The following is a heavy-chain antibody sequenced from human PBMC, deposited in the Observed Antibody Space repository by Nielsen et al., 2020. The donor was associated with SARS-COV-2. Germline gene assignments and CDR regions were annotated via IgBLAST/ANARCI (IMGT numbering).Heavy chain of an antibody. CDR2: INHSGST. J-gene: IGHJ2*01. CDR3: ARRRMGLSSDL. D-gene: IGHD2-2*01. Sequence: SETLSLTCAVYGGSFSGYYWSWIRQPPGKGLEWIGEINHSGSTNYNPSLKSRVTISVDTSKNQFSLKLSSVTAADTAVYYCARRRMGLSSDLWGRGTLVTVSS. V-gene: IGHV4-34*01. CDR1: GGSFSGYY.